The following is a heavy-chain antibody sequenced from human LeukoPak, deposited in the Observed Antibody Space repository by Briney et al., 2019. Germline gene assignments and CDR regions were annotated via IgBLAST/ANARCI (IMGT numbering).Heavy chain of an antibody. CDR2: ISSSSSTI. V-gene: IGHV3-48*01. CDR3: ARTGENYYDSSGYFNWFDP. Sequence: GGSLRLSCAASGFTFSSYSMNWVRQAPGKGLEWVSYISSSSSTIYYADSVKGRFTISRDSAKNSLYLQMNSLRAEDTAVYYCARTGENYYDSSGYFNWFDPWGQGTLVTVSS. D-gene: IGHD3-22*01. CDR1: GFTFSSYS. J-gene: IGHJ5*02.